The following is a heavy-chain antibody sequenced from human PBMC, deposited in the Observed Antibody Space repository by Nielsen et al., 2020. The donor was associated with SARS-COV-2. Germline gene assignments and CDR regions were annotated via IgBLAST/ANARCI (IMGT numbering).Heavy chain of an antibody. D-gene: IGHD2-21*02. Sequence: GGSLRLSCAASGFTFDDYAMHWVRQAPGKGLEWVSGISWNSGSIGYADSVKGRFTISRDNAKNSLYLQMNSLRAEDTALYYCAKLGGDGVYSTPGMDVWGQGTTVTVSS. CDR1: GFTFDDYA. CDR2: ISWNSGSI. CDR3: AKLGGDGVYSTPGMDV. J-gene: IGHJ6*02. V-gene: IGHV3-9*01.